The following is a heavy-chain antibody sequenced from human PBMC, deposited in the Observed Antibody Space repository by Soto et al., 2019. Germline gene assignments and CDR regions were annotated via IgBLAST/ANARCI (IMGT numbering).Heavy chain of an antibody. CDR1: GFTFSSYW. V-gene: IGHV3-7*05. Sequence: GGSLRLSCAASGFTFSSYWMSWVRQAPGKGLEWVANIKQDGSEKYYVDSVKGRFTISRDNAKNSLYLQMNSLRAEDTAVYYRARDDSAKSSYPPPYNWFDPWGQGTLVTVSS. CDR2: IKQDGSEK. J-gene: IGHJ5*02. CDR3: ARDDSAKSSYPPPYNWFDP. D-gene: IGHD5-18*01.